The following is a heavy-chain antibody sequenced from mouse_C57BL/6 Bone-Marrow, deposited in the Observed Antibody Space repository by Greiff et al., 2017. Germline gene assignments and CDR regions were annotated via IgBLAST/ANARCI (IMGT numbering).Heavy chain of an antibody. Sequence: QVQLKESGAELVRPGTSVKMSCKASGYTFTNYWIGWAKQTPGHGLEWIGDIYPGGGYTNYNEKIKGKATLTEDKSSSTAYMQFSSLTSEDSAIYCCTRYYYDSSNAMDYGDRGTAITVSA. CDR3: TRYYYDSSNAMDY. J-gene: IGHJ4*01. V-gene: IGHV1-63*01. CDR1: GYTFTNYW. D-gene: IGHD1-1*01. CDR2: IYPGGGYT.